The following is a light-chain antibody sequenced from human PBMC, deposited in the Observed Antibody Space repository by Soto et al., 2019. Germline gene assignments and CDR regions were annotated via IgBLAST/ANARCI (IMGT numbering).Light chain of an antibody. J-gene: IGLJ3*02. Sequence: QSALTQPASVSGSPGQSITISCTGTSSDVGGYNYVSWYQQHPGKAPKLMIYEVSNRPSGVSNRFSGSKSGNTASLTISGLPAEEEADYYCSSYTSSSTLVFGGGTKVTVL. CDR2: EVS. CDR1: SSDVGGYNY. V-gene: IGLV2-14*01. CDR3: SSYTSSSTLV.